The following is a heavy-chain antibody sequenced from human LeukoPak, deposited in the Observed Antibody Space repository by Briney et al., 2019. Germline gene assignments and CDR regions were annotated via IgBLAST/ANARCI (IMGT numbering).Heavy chain of an antibody. CDR1: GFTFSSYG. V-gene: IGHV3-33*01. CDR2: IWYDGSNK. CDR3: ARDGPYDTYGDYSYYGMDV. Sequence: LTGGSLRLSGAASGFTFSSYGMHWVRQAPGKGLEWVAVIWYDGSNKYYADSVKGRFTISRDNSKNTPYLQMNSLRAEDTAVYYCARDGPYDTYGDYSYYGMDVWGQGTTVTVSS. D-gene: IGHD3-9*01. J-gene: IGHJ6*02.